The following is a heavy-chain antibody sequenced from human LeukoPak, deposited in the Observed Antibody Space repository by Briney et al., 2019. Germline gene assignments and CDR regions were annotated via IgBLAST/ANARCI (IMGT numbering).Heavy chain of an antibody. D-gene: IGHD2-2*01. V-gene: IGHV4-30-4*08. CDR2: IYYSGST. CDR3: ASGYQLLRHWFDP. J-gene: IGHJ5*02. CDR1: GGSISSGDYY. Sequence: SQTLSLTCTVSGGSISSGDYYWSWIRQPPGKGLEWIGYIYYSGSTNYNPSLKSRVTISVDTSKNQFSLKLSSVTAADTAVYYCASGYQLLRHWFDPWGQGTLVTVSS.